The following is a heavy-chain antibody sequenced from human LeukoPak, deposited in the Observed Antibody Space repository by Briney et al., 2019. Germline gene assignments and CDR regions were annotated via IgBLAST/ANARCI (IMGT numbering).Heavy chain of an antibody. CDR2: ISGSGGKT. Sequence: GASLRLSCVASGFTFSSYGMSWVRQAPGKGLEWASAISGSGGKTYNADSVKGRFTISRDNSRKTLYLQMNSLRAEDTAVYYCAKDGGSYQFDSWGQGTLVTVSS. J-gene: IGHJ4*02. CDR1: GFTFSSYG. D-gene: IGHD1-26*01. V-gene: IGHV3-23*01. CDR3: AKDGGSYQFDS.